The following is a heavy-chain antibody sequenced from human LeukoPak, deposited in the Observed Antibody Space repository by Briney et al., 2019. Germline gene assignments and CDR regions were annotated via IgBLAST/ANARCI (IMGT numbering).Heavy chain of an antibody. V-gene: IGHV5-10-1*01. CDR3: ASQIYYGSGSSDY. CDR1: GYSFTSYW. Sequence: GESLKISCKGSGYSFTSYWFSWVRQMPGKGLEWIGRIDPSDSYTNYSPSFQGHVTISADKSISTAYLQWSSLKASDTAMYYCASQIYYGSGSSDYWGQGTLVTVSS. J-gene: IGHJ4*02. CDR2: IDPSDSYT. D-gene: IGHD3-10*01.